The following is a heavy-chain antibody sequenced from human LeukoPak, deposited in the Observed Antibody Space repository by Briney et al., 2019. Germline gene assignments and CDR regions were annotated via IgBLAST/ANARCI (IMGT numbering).Heavy chain of an antibody. CDR3: AILTYYDFWSGQVYYFDY. CDR2: IYYSGST. Sequence: SETLSLTCTVSGGSISSSSYHWGWIRQPPGKGLEWIGSIYYSGSTYYNPSLKSRVTISVDTSKNQFSLKLSSVTAADTAVYYCAILTYYDFWSGQVYYFDYWGQGTLVTVSP. V-gene: IGHV4-39*01. J-gene: IGHJ4*02. CDR1: GGSISSSSYH. D-gene: IGHD3-3*01.